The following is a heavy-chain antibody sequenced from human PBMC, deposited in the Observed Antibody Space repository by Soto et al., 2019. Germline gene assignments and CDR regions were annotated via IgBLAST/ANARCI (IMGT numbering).Heavy chain of an antibody. D-gene: IGHD3-10*01. J-gene: IGHJ4*02. CDR1: GFTFTTNA. CDR2: ISGSGGST. V-gene: IGHV3-23*01. CDR3: AKSLRGIIIDFDY. Sequence: PGGSLRLSCAASGFTFTTNAMSWVRQAPGKGLEWVSAISGSGGSTYYVDSVKGRFTISRDNSKNTLYLQMNSLRAEDTAVYYCAKSLRGIIIDFDYGGQGTQVTVSS.